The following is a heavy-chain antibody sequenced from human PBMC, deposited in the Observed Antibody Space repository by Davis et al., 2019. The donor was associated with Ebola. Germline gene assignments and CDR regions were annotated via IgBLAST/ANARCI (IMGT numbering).Heavy chain of an antibody. CDR1: GFTFSSYG. J-gene: IGHJ4*02. CDR2: ISYDGSNK. Sequence: GESLKISCAASGFTFSSYGMHWVRQAPGKGLEWVAVISYDGSNKYYADSVKGRFTISRDNAKNSLYLQMNSLRAEDTAVYYCARGGWYYFDSWGQGTLVTVSS. CDR3: ARGGWYYFDS. V-gene: IGHV3-30*03. D-gene: IGHD6-19*01.